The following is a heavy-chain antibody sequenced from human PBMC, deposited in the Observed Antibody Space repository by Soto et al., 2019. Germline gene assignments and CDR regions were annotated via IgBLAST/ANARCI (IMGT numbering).Heavy chain of an antibody. CDR1: GFTFSTYA. V-gene: IGHV3-30-3*01. J-gene: IGHJ4*02. CDR3: AKEGKCGNPEIDY. CDR2: ISDDGNNK. Sequence: QVQLVESGGGVVQPGRSLRLSCAASGFTFSTYAMHWVRQAPGKGLEWVTVISDDGNNKYYADSVKGRFTISRDNSKNTLYLQINSLRAEDTAVYYCAKEGKCGNPEIDYWGQGTLVTVSS. D-gene: IGHD2-15*01.